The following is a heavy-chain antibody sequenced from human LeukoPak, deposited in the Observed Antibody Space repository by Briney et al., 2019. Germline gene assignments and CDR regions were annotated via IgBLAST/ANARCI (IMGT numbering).Heavy chain of an antibody. CDR2: IYTSGST. CDR3: ARDLGEGYNREWFDP. D-gene: IGHD5-24*01. CDR1: GSSFNTYY. V-gene: IGHV4-4*07. J-gene: IGHJ5*02. Sequence: SETLSLTCTLSGSSFNTYYWNWIRQPAGKGLEWIGRIYTSGSTYYDPSLKSRVTISVDKSKNQFSLKLRSVTAADTAVYYCARDLGEGYNREWFDPWGQGTLVTVSS.